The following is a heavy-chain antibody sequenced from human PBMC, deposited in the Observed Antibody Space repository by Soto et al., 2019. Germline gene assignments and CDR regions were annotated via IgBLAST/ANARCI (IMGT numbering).Heavy chain of an antibody. CDR3: TRVGPWGPYNSDRIPYTCENRFDP. V-gene: IGHV4-38-2*01. J-gene: IGHJ5*02. CDR1: GYYISSGYY. D-gene: IGHD3-16*01. CDR2: IYHGGST. Sequence: SETLSLTFAVSGYYISSGYYACCLRQPPGKGLEWVGSIYHGGSTYYNPSLNGRVTLFIDMTNNYVSLILNHVTAADTAVYYLTRVGPWGPYNSDRIPYTCENRFDPWGQGTLVTVPS.